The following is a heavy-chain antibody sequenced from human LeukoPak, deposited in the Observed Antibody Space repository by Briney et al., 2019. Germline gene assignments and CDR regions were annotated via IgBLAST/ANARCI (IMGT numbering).Heavy chain of an antibody. Sequence: GGSLRLPCAASGFTFRKYYMHWVRQAPGKGLVWVSRINSDGSSTTYADSVRGRFTVSRDNAKNTLYLQMNSLKVEDTAMYYCTRVFVGDEYSSSGYWGQGTLVTVSS. V-gene: IGHV3-74*03. D-gene: IGHD6-13*01. CDR1: GFTFRKYY. CDR2: INSDGSST. J-gene: IGHJ4*02. CDR3: TRVFVGDEYSSSGY.